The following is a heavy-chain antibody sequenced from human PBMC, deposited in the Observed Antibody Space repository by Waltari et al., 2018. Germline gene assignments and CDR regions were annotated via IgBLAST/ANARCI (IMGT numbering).Heavy chain of an antibody. D-gene: IGHD2-15*01. V-gene: IGHV5-51*03. CDR1: GYSSSNYW. CDR2: IYPGDSGS. Sequence: EVQLVQSGAEVKKPGESLKISCKGSGYSSSNYWIAWVRQMPGKGLEWMGFIYPGDSGSRYSPSFQGQVTISADKSISTAYLQWSSLRASDSAMYYCARVVAAIGVPDYWGQGTQVTVSS. J-gene: IGHJ4*02. CDR3: ARVVAAIGVPDY.